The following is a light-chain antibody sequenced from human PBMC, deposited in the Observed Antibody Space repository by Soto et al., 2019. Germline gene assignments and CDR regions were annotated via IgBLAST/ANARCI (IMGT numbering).Light chain of an antibody. V-gene: IGLV1-40*01. CDR1: SSNIGAGYD. CDR2: DNK. J-gene: IGLJ1*01. CDR3: QSFDNSLRGFYV. Sequence: QSVLTQPPSVSGAPGQRVTISCTGSSSNIGAGYDVHWYQQLPGRAPKLIIYDNKSRPSGVPDRFSGSNSGTSASLAITGLQAEDEADYYCQSFDNSLRGFYVFGTGTKVTVL.